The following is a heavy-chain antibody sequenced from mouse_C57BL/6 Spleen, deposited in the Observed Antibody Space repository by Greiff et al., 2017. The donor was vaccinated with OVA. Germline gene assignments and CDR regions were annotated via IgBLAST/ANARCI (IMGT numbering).Heavy chain of an antibody. D-gene: IGHD1-1*01. J-gene: IGHJ2*01. V-gene: IGHV5-16*01. CDR3: ARELYADYFDY. Sequence: EVKLMESEGGLVQPGSSMKLSCTASGFTFSDYYMAWVRQVPEKGLEWVANINYDGSSTYYLDSLKSRFIISRDNAKNILYLQMSSLKSEDTATYYCARELYADYFDYWGQGTTLTVSS. CDR2: INYDGSST. CDR1: GFTFSDYY.